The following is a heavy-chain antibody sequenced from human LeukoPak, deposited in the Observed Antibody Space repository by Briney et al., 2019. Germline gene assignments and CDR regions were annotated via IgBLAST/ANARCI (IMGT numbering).Heavy chain of an antibody. CDR2: ISHDGTNK. CDR1: GFTFSSYA. CDR3: ARDLTGWGESSGYSDY. D-gene: IGHD3-22*01. Sequence: GGSLRLSCAASGFTFSSYAMHWVRQAPGKGLEWVALISHDGTNKFYEDSVKGRFTISRDNSKNTLFLQVNSLRAEDTAVYYCARDLTGWGESSGYSDYWGQGTLVTVSS. V-gene: IGHV3-30*01. J-gene: IGHJ4*02.